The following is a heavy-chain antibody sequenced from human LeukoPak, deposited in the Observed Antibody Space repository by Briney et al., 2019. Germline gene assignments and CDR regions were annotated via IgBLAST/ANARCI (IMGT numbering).Heavy chain of an antibody. CDR1: GFSFSTFS. Sequence: GGSLRLSCAASGFSFSTFSMNWVRQAPGKELEYVSMISGNGRSITYADSVKGRFTVSRDNSKNTLYPQMGSLRAEDTAVYYCARERSGYYFDYWGQGTLVTVSS. CDR2: ISGNGRSI. CDR3: ARERSGYYFDY. D-gene: IGHD3-22*01. J-gene: IGHJ4*02. V-gene: IGHV3-64*02.